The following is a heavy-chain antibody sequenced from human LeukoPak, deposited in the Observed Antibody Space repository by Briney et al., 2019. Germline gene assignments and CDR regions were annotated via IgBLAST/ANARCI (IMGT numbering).Heavy chain of an antibody. V-gene: IGHV3-7*01. Sequence: GGSLRLSCAASGFTFSTYWMSWVRQAPGKGLEWVANIKPDGSEKSYVDSVKGRFTISRDNAKNSLYLQMNSLRAEDTAVYYCARSGIVDAFDIWGQGTMVTVSS. CDR1: GFTFSTYW. CDR3: ARSGIVDAFDI. D-gene: IGHD3-10*01. CDR2: IKPDGSEK. J-gene: IGHJ3*02.